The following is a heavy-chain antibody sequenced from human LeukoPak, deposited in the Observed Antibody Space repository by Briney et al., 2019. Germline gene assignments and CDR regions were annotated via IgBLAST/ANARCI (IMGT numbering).Heavy chain of an antibody. CDR1: GFTFDDYA. D-gene: IGHD1-26*01. Sequence: GGSLRLSCAASGFTFDDYAMHWVRQAPGKGLEWVSGISWNSRSIGYADSVKGRFTISRDNAKNSLYLQMNSLRGEDTAIYYCARDHEWGGQGTLVTVSS. V-gene: IGHV3-9*01. CDR2: ISWNSRSI. CDR3: ARDHEW. J-gene: IGHJ1*01.